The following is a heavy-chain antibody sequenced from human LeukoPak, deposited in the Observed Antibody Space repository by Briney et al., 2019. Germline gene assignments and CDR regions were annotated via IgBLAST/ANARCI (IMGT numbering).Heavy chain of an antibody. Sequence: SETLSLTCAVYGGSFSGYYWRWIRQPPGKGLEWIGEINHSGSTNYNPSLKSRVTISVDTSKNQFSLKLSSVTAADTAVYYCARDPYCSGGSCYFDPWGQGTLVTVSS. CDR3: ARDPYCSGGSCYFDP. V-gene: IGHV4-34*01. CDR2: INHSGST. J-gene: IGHJ5*02. D-gene: IGHD2-15*01. CDR1: GGSFSGYY.